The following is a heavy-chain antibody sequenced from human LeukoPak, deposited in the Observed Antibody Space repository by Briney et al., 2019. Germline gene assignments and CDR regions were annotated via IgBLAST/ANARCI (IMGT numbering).Heavy chain of an antibody. CDR1: GGSISSYY. D-gene: IGHD1-14*01. CDR3: ASSNPRYNWFDP. V-gene: IGHV4-59*01. J-gene: IGHJ5*02. CDR2: IYYSGST. Sequence: SETLSLTCTVSGGSISSYYWSWIRRPPGKGLEWIGYIYYSGSTNYNPSLKSRVTISVDTSKNQFSLKLSSVTAADTAVYYCASSNPRYNWFDPWGQGTLVTVSS.